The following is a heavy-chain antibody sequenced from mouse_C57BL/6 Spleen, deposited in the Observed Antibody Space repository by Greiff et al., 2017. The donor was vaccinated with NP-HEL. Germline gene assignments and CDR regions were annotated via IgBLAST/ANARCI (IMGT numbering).Heavy chain of an antibody. CDR2: IWSGGST. D-gene: IGHD2-5*01. J-gene: IGHJ4*01. Sequence: VQLQESGPGLVQPSQSLSITCTVSGFSLTSYGVHWVRQSPGKGLEWLGVIWSGGSTDYNAAFISRLSISKDNCKSQVFFKMNSLQADDTAIYYCARRDYSKGYYAMDYWGQGTSVTVSS. CDR1: GFSLTSYG. V-gene: IGHV2-2*01. CDR3: ARRDYSKGYYAMDY.